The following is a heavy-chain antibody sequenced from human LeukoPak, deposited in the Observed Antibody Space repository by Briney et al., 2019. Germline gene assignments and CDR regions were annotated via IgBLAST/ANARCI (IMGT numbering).Heavy chain of an antibody. Sequence: ASVTVSFKASGYTFTGYYMHWVRQAPGQGLEWMGWINPNSGGTNYAQKFQGRVTMTRDTSISTAYMELSRLRSDDTAVYYCARVDAAAGTSGWGQGTLVTVSS. J-gene: IGHJ4*02. CDR3: ARVDAAAGTSG. CDR1: GYTFTGYY. V-gene: IGHV1-2*02. D-gene: IGHD6-13*01. CDR2: INPNSGGT.